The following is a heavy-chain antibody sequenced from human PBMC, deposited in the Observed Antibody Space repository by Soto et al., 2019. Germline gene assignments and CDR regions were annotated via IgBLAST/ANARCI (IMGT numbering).Heavy chain of an antibody. CDR2: MNPNSGNT. Sequence: RASVKVSCKASGYTFTSYDINWVRQATGQGLEWMGWMNPNSGNTEYAQKFQGRVTMTRNTSISTAYMELSSLRSEDTAVYYCAVCCGAVLLVFSIRRHNCFDPWGQGTLVTVSS. V-gene: IGHV1-8*01. CDR3: AVCCGAVLLVFSIRRHNCFDP. CDR1: GYTFTSYD. D-gene: IGHD2-8*01. J-gene: IGHJ5*02.